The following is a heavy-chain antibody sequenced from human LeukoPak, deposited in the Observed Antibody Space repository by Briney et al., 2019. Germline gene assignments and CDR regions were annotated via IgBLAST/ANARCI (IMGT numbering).Heavy chain of an antibody. CDR2: IRGKANSYAT. CDR3: TREDPYETGEPNWFDP. J-gene: IGHJ5*02. V-gene: IGHV3-73*01. CDR1: GFTFSGSA. Sequence: GGSLRLSCAASGFTFSGSAMHWVRQASGKGLKWVGRIRGKANSYATAYAASVKGRFTISRDDSKNTAYLQMNSLKTEDTAVYYCTREDPYETGEPNWFDPWGQGTLVTVSS. D-gene: IGHD5-12*01.